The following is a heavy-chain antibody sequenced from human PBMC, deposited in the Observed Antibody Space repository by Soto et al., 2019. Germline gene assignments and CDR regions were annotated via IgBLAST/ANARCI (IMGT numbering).Heavy chain of an antibody. CDR1: GFTFSSYS. Sequence: EVQLGESGGGRVKPGGSLRLSCAASGFTFSSYSMNWVRQAPGKGLDWVSSISSSRSYIYYADSVKGRFTISRDNATNSLNLQMNRLRAEDTAVYYCAKGVLDIVGTITSFYYWGNGTLVTVSS. J-gene: IGHJ4*01. CDR2: ISSSRSYI. CDR3: AKGVLDIVGTITSFYY. D-gene: IGHD5-12*01. V-gene: IGHV3-21*01.